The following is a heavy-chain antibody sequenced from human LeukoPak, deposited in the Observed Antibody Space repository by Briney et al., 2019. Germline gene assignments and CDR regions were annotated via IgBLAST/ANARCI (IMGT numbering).Heavy chain of an antibody. V-gene: IGHV3-23*01. CDR3: AKDRVFWSGYYLFDY. D-gene: IGHD3-3*01. Sequence: GGPLRLSCAASGFTFSSYAMSWVRQAPGKGLEWVSAISGSGGSTYYADSVKGRFTISRDNSKNTLYLQMNSLRAEDTAVYYCAKDRVFWSGYYLFDYWGQGTLVTVSS. J-gene: IGHJ4*02. CDR1: GFTFSSYA. CDR2: ISGSGGST.